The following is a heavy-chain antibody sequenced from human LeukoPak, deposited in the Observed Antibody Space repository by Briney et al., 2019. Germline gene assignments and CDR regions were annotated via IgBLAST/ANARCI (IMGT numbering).Heavy chain of an antibody. CDR1: GFTFSSYG. J-gene: IGHJ6*02. V-gene: IGHV3-30*18. Sequence: GRSLRLSCAASGFTFSSYGMHWVRQAPGKGLEWVAVISYDGSNKYYADSVKGRFTISRDNSKNTLYLQMNSLRAEDTAVYYCAKVPHPWELFRYGMDVWGQGTTVTVSS. D-gene: IGHD1-26*01. CDR3: AKVPHPWELFRYGMDV. CDR2: ISYDGSNK.